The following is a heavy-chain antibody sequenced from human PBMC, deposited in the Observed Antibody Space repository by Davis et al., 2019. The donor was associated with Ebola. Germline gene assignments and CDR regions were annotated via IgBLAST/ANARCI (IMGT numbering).Heavy chain of an antibody. V-gene: IGHV1-24*01. Sequence: ASVKVSCKVSGYTLTELSMHWVRQAPGKGLEWMGGFDPEDGETIYAQRFQGRVTMTRDTSTSTVYMELSSLRSEDTAVYYCARDPGGPKDYWGQGTLVTVSS. J-gene: IGHJ4*02. D-gene: IGHD4-23*01. CDR1: GYTLTELS. CDR3: ARDPGGPKDY. CDR2: FDPEDGET.